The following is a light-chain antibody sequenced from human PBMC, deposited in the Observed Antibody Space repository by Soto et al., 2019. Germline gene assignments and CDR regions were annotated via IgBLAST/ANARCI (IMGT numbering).Light chain of an antibody. CDR3: QQLNSYVFT. CDR1: QDVSRF. CDR2: AAS. Sequence: DIPLTQSPSFLSASVGDRVTISCRASQDVSRFLAWYQQKPGKAPNLLIYAASTLQSGVPSRFSGSGSGTEFTLTISSLQPEDFATYYRQQLNSYVFTFGPGTKVDIK. J-gene: IGKJ3*01. V-gene: IGKV1-9*01.